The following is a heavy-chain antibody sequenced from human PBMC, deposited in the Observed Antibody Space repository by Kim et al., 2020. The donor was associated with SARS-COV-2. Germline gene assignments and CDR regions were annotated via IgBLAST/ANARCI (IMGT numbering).Heavy chain of an antibody. J-gene: IGHJ6*02. CDR1: GGSISSGGYY. V-gene: IGHV4-31*03. CDR2: IYYSGST. D-gene: IGHD3-10*01. CDR3: ARDRGLSNYGSGSYYKGSYYYYGMDV. Sequence: SETLSLTCTVSGGSISSGGYYWSWIRQHPGKGLEWIGYIYYSGSTYYNPSLKSRVTISVDTSKNQFSLKLSSVTAADTAVYYCARDRGLSNYGSGSYYKGSYYYYGMDVWGQGTTVTVSS.